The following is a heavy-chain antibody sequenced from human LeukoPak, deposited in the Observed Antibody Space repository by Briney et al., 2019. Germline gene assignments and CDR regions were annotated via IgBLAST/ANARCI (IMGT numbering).Heavy chain of an antibody. J-gene: IGHJ4*02. CDR2: ISYDGSNK. CDR1: GFTFSSYA. CDR3: ARDLFPGMDTAMVSMDY. D-gene: IGHD5-18*01. V-gene: IGHV3-30*04. Sequence: GGSLRLSCAASGFTFSSYAMHWVRQAPGKGLKWVAVISYDGSNKYYADSVKGRFTISRDNSKNTLYLQMNSLRAEDTAVYYCARDLFPGMDTAMVSMDYWGQGTLVTVSS.